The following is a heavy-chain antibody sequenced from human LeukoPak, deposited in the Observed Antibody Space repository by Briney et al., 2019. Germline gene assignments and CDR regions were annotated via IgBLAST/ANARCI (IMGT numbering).Heavy chain of an antibody. J-gene: IGHJ4*02. CDR1: GGSISSYY. Sequence: SETLSLTCTVSGGSISSYYWSWIRQPPGKGLEWIGYIYYTGSTKYNPSLKSRVSISVDTSKNQFSLKLSSVPAADTAVYYCAVGHYYHSSGYLFDYWGQGTLVTVSS. CDR2: IYYTGST. V-gene: IGHV4-59*08. CDR3: AVGHYYHSSGYLFDY. D-gene: IGHD3-22*01.